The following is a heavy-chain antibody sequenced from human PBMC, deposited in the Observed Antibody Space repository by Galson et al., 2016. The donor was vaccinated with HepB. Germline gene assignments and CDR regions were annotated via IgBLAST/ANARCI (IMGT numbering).Heavy chain of an antibody. CDR1: GFTFSMFW. CDR3: ARRDYYYYGMDV. V-gene: IGHV3-7*01. CDR2: IRQDGFEK. D-gene: IGHD5-24*01. Sequence: SLRLSCAASGFTFSMFWVSWVRQAPGKGLEWVANIRQDGFEKDYVDSVKGRFTISRDNAKNSVYLQMNSLRAEDTAVYYCARRDYYYYGMDVWGQGTTVTVSS. J-gene: IGHJ6*02.